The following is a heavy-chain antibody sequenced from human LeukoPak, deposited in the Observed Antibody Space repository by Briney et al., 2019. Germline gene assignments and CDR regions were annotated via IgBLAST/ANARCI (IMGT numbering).Heavy chain of an antibody. Sequence: GGSLRLSCAASGFTFSDYILDWDRQAPGKGLEWVGRIRRGSNSYTTEYAASVKGRLIISRDDSKNSLYLHMNSLKTEDTAVYHCTRDGGEGGNSAFDIWGQGTMVTVSS. CDR2: IRRGSNSYTT. V-gene: IGHV3-72*01. CDR1: GFTFSDYI. D-gene: IGHD3-16*01. CDR3: TRDGGEGGNSAFDI. J-gene: IGHJ3*02.